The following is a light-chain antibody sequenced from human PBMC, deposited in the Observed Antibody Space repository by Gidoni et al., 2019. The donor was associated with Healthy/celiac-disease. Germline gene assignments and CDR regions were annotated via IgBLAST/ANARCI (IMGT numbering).Light chain of an antibody. CDR3: CSYGGSYTWV. Sequence: QSALTQPRSVSGSPGQSVTISCTGTSSDVGGYNYVSWYQLHPGKAPKLMIYDVTKRPSGVPERFSGSKSGNTASLIISGLQADDEADYYCCSYGGSYTWVFGGGTKLTVL. J-gene: IGLJ3*02. CDR2: DVT. V-gene: IGLV2-11*01. CDR1: SSDVGGYNY.